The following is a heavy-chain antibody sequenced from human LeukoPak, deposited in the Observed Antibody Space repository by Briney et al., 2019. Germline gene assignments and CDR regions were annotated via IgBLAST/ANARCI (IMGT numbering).Heavy chain of an antibody. CDR3: AREAYYYDSSGYSEFDY. Sequence: SETLSLTCTVSGGSISSYYWSWIRQPAGKGLEWIGRIYTSGSTNYNPSLKSRVTMSVDTSKNQFSLKLSSLTAADTAVYHCAREAYYYDSSGYSEFDYWGQGTLVTVSS. D-gene: IGHD3-22*01. V-gene: IGHV4-4*07. CDR2: IYTSGST. J-gene: IGHJ4*02. CDR1: GGSISSYY.